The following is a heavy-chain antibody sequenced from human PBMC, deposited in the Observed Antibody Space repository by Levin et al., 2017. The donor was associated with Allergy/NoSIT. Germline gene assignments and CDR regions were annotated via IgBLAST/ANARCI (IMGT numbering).Heavy chain of an antibody. D-gene: IGHD4/OR15-4a*01. V-gene: IGHV4-61*08. CDR1: GGPVSSRDYY. Sequence: MTSETLSLTCTVSGGPVSSRDYYWSCIRQPPGKGLEWIAYVGSTNYNPSLKSRVTISVDTSKNQFFLRLSSVTAADTAVYYCARTTIASASDYWGQGTLVTVSS. CDR2: VGST. CDR3: ARTTIASASDY. J-gene: IGHJ4*02.